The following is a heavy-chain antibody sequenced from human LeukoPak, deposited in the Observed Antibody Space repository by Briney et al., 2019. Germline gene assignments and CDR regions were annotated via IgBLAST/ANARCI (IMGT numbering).Heavy chain of an antibody. J-gene: IGHJ6*03. CDR3: ARERVGGYYYYIDV. CDR1: GFTFSSYS. D-gene: IGHD3-10*01. CDR2: ISSSSSTI. V-gene: IGHV3-48*01. Sequence: GGSLRLSCAASGFTFSSYSMNWVRQAPGKGLEWVSYISSSSSTIYYADSVKGRFTISRDNAKNSLYLQMNSLRAEDTAVYYCARERVGGYYYYIDVWGNGTTVTVSS.